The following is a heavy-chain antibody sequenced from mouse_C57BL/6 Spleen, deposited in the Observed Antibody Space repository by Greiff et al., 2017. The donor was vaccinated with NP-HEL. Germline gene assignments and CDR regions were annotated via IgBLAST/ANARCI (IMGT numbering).Heavy chain of an antibody. V-gene: IGHV1-59*01. Sequence: VQLQQPGAELVRPGTSVKLSCKASGYTFTSYWMHWVKQRPGQGLEWIGVIDPSDSYTNYNQKFKGKATLTVDTSSSTAYMQLSSLTSEDSAVYYCARVPYYYGPFDYWGQGTTLTVSS. CDR3: ARVPYYYGPFDY. CDR2: IDPSDSYT. J-gene: IGHJ2*01. D-gene: IGHD1-1*01. CDR1: GYTFTSYW.